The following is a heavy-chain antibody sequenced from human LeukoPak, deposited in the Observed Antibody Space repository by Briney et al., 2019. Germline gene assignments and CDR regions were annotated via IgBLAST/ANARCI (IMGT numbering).Heavy chain of an antibody. V-gene: IGHV3-53*01. Sequence: AGGSLRLSCAASGFIVSSNYMSWVRQAPGKGLEWVSIIYSDGTSYYTDSVKGRFTISRDNSKNTLYLQMNSLRAEDTAVYYCARWYMHSYYDCWGQGTLVTVSS. D-gene: IGHD5-18*01. J-gene: IGHJ4*02. CDR1: GFIVSSNY. CDR2: IYSDGTS. CDR3: ARWYMHSYYDC.